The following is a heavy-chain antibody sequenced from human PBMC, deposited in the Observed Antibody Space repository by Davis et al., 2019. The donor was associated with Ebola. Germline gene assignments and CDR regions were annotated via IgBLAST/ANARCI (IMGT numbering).Heavy chain of an antibody. Sequence: PSETLSLTCTVSGGSISSHYWSWIRQPAGKGLEWIGRIYTSVRTNYNPSLKSRVTMSVDTSKNQFSLRLSSVTAADTAVYYCVRDGCPGGSCYCGDYWGQGTLVTVSS. CDR1: GGSISSHY. D-gene: IGHD2-15*01. CDR2: IYTSVRT. J-gene: IGHJ4*02. CDR3: VRDGCPGGSCYCGDY. V-gene: IGHV4-4*07.